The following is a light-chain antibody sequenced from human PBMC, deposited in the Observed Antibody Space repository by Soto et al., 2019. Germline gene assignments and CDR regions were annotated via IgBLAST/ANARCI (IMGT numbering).Light chain of an antibody. Sequence: EIVLTQSPGTLSLSPGDGATLSCRASQTVGSSFLGWYQQKPGQAPRLIMYGASNRATGIPDRFTGRGSGTDFTLTISRLDPEDFAVYYCHHYGGSQYTFGQWTKLEI. CDR3: HHYGGSQYT. CDR2: GAS. J-gene: IGKJ2*01. CDR1: QTVGSSF. V-gene: IGKV3-20*01.